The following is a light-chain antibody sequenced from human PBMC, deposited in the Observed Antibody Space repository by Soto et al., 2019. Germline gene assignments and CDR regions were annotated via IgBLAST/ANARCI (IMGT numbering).Light chain of an antibody. V-gene: IGLV2-14*01. CDR3: SSYTTSSTLYVV. J-gene: IGLJ2*01. CDR1: SSDVGGYNY. CDR2: DVS. Sequence: QSALTQPASVSGSRGQSITISCTGTSSDVGGYNYVSWYQQHPGKAPKLMIYDVSNRPSGVSNRFSGSKSGNTASLTISGLQAEDEADYYSSSYTTSSTLYVVFGGGTKLPVL.